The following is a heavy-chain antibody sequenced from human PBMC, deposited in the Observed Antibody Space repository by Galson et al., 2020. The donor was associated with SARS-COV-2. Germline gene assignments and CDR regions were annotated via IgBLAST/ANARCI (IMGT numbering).Heavy chain of an antibody. Sequence: GGSLRLSCAASGFTFSSYGMHWVRQAPGKGLEWVAVIWYDGSNKYYADSVKGRFTISRDNSKNTLYLQMNSLRAEDTAVYYCARDFASYYDSSGGDYWGQGTLVTVSS. CDR1: GFTFSSYG. D-gene: IGHD3-22*01. CDR2: IWYDGSNK. J-gene: IGHJ4*02. CDR3: ARDFASYYDSSGGDY. V-gene: IGHV3-33*01.